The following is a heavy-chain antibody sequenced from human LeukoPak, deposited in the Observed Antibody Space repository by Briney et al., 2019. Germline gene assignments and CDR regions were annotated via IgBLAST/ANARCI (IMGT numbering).Heavy chain of an antibody. CDR3: ARDHYDILTGQRGFDP. V-gene: IGHV4-61*02. Sequence: SETLSLTCTVSGGSISSGSYYWSGIRQPAGKGLEWIGRIYTSGSTNYNPSLKSRVTISVDTSKNQFSLKLSSVTAADTAVYYCARDHYDILTGQRGFDPWGQGTLVTVSS. D-gene: IGHD3-9*01. J-gene: IGHJ5*02. CDR2: IYTSGST. CDR1: GGSISSGSYY.